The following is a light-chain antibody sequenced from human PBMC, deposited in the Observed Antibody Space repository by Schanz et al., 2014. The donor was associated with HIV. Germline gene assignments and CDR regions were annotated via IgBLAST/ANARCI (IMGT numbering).Light chain of an antibody. J-gene: IGLJ1*01. CDR1: SSNIGAGYE. V-gene: IGLV1-40*01. CDR2: GDK. CDR3: NSYSHSNTYV. Sequence: QSVLTQPPSVSGAPGQRVTISCTGSSSNIGAGYEVHWYKQLPETAPKLLIFGDKNRPSGVSNRFSGSKSGNTASLTISGLQPEDEADYYCNSYSHSNTYVFGSGTKLTVL.